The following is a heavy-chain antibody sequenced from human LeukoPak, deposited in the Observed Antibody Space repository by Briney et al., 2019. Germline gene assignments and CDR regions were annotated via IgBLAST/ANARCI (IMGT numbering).Heavy chain of an antibody. CDR2: IYPGDSDT. Sequence: GESLKISCKGSGYSFTSYWIGWVRQMPGKGLEWMGIIYPGDSDTRYSPSFQGQVTISADKSISTAYLQWSSLKALDTAMYYCARSNNWNVYYFDYWGQGTLVTVSS. J-gene: IGHJ4*02. D-gene: IGHD1-20*01. V-gene: IGHV5-51*01. CDR1: GYSFTSYW. CDR3: ARSNNWNVYYFDY.